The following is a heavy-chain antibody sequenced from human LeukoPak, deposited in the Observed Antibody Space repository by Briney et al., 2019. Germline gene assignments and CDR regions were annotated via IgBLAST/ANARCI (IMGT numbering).Heavy chain of an antibody. Sequence: ASVKVSCKASGYTFTSYYMHWVRQATGQGLEWMGWMNPNSGNTGYAQKFQGRVTMTRNTSISTAYMELSSLRSEDTAVYYCARGHVDYPHWGQGTLVTVSS. CDR1: GYTFTSYY. CDR3: ARGHVDYPH. J-gene: IGHJ4*02. CDR2: MNPNSGNT. V-gene: IGHV1-8*02. D-gene: IGHD3-16*01.